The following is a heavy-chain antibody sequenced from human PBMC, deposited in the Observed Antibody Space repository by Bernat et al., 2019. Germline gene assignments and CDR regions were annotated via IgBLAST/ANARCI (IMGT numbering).Heavy chain of an antibody. CDR2: ISSSGDTT. Sequence: EVQLVESGGNLVQPGGSLRLSCAASGFPFGTFAMHWVRQAPGKGLQYVSAISSSGDTTYYANSVKGRFIISRDNSKNTLYLQMGSLRTEDSAVYYCAGTRNIGTFYYFDYWGQGTLVTVSS. J-gene: IGHJ4*02. V-gene: IGHV3-64*01. D-gene: IGHD2/OR15-2a*01. CDR1: GFPFGTFA. CDR3: AGTRNIGTFYYFDY.